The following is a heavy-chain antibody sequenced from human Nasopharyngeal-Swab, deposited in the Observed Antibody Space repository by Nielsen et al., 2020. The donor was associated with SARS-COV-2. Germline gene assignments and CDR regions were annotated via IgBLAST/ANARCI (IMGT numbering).Heavy chain of an antibody. CDR1: GFTFSSYG. D-gene: IGHD1-26*01. V-gene: IGHV3-48*03. CDR3: ARDWDGPDY. Sequence: LSLTCAASGFTFSSYGMNWVRQAPGKGLEWVSYISSSGSTIYYADSVKGRFTISRDNAKNSLYLQMKSLRAEDTAVYYCARDWDGPDYWGQGTLVTVSS. J-gene: IGHJ4*02. CDR2: ISSSGSTI.